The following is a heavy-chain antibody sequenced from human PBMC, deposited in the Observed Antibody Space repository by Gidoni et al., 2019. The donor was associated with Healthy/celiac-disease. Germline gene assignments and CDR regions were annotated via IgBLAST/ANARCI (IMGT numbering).Heavy chain of an antibody. V-gene: IGHV1-24*01. CDR1: GYTLTELS. Sequence: HVPLLQSGAEATNPGAAVPVSCRVYGYTLTELSMHWVRQAPGKGLEWMGGFDPEDGETIYAQKFQGRVTMTEDTSTDTAYMELSSLRSEDTAVYYCATGPRLEPRQSFDYWGQGTLVTVSS. CDR3: ATGPRLEPRQSFDY. D-gene: IGHD1-1*01. J-gene: IGHJ4*02. CDR2: FDPEDGET.